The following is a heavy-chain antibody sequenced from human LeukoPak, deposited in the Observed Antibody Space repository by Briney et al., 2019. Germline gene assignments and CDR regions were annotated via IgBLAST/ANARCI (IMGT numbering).Heavy chain of an antibody. Sequence: ASVKVSCKVSGYTLTELSMHWVRQAPGKGLEWMGGFDPEDGETIYAQKFQGRVTMTEDTSTDTAYMELSSLRSEDTAVYYCATAYYYGSGSPSDAFDIWGQGTMVTVSS. V-gene: IGHV1-24*01. CDR1: GYTLTELS. D-gene: IGHD3-10*01. CDR2: FDPEDGET. J-gene: IGHJ3*02. CDR3: ATAYYYGSGSPSDAFDI.